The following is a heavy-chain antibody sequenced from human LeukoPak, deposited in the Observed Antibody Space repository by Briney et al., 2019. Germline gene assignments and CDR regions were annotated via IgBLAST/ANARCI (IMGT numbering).Heavy chain of an antibody. Sequence: GGSLRLSCAASGFTFSSYWMTWVRQAPGKGLEWVANIKQDGSEKYYVDSVKGRFTISKGNAKNSLYLQMNSLRAEDTAVYYCARLPQPPWFAVDYWGQGTLVTVSS. CDR2: IKQDGSEK. D-gene: IGHD3-10*01. J-gene: IGHJ4*02. V-gene: IGHV3-7*01. CDR1: GFTFSSYW. CDR3: ARLPQPPWFAVDY.